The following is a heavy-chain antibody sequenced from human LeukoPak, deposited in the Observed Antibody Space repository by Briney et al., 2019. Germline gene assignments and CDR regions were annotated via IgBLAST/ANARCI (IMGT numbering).Heavy chain of an antibody. Sequence: PGGSLRLSCAASGFTVNNIYMSWVRQAPGKGPEWVSVTYTDGTTYYADSVKVRFTISRDNGKNTLYLQMNTLRAEDTAVYYCARGILAAGTFDCWGQGTLVTVSS. V-gene: IGHV3-66*01. D-gene: IGHD6-13*01. J-gene: IGHJ4*02. CDR3: ARGILAAGTFDC. CDR2: TYTDGTT. CDR1: GFTVNNIY.